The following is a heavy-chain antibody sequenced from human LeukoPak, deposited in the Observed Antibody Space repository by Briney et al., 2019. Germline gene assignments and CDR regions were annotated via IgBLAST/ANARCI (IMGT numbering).Heavy chain of an antibody. Sequence: TGGSLRLSCAASGFTFSNAWMSWVRQAPGKGLEWVGRIKSKTDGGTPDYAAPVKGRFTISRDDSKNALYLQMNSLKTEDTAVYSCTTYTVGATTSHFDYWGQGTLVTVSS. V-gene: IGHV3-15*01. CDR3: TTYTVGATTSHFDY. J-gene: IGHJ4*02. CDR1: GFTFSNAW. CDR2: IKSKTDGGTP. D-gene: IGHD1-26*01.